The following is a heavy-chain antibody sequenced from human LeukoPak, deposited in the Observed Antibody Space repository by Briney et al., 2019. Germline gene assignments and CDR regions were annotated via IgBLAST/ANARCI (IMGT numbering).Heavy chain of an antibody. CDR2: INPNSGGT. Sequence: ASVKVSCKASGYTFTDYYMHWVRQAPGQGLEWMGWINPNSGGTNYAQKFQGRVTMTRDTSISTAYMELSRLRSDDTAVYYCARTYSSSRGYYYMDVWGKGTTVTISS. D-gene: IGHD6-13*01. V-gene: IGHV1-2*02. CDR3: ARTYSSSRGYYYMDV. CDR1: GYTFTDYY. J-gene: IGHJ6*03.